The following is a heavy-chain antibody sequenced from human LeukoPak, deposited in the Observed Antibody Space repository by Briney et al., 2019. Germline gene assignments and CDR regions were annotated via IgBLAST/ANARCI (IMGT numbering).Heavy chain of an antibody. J-gene: IGHJ5*02. D-gene: IGHD5-12*01. CDR1: GFTFPNSW. Sequence: PRGSLRLSCAASGFTFPNSWMSWVRQAPGKGLEWVGRIKSKTDGGTTDYAALGKGRFTISRDDSKNTLYLQMNSLKTEDTAVYYCITWRWFDPWGQGTLVTVSS. CDR3: ITWRWFDP. V-gene: IGHV3-15*01. CDR2: IKSKTDGGTT.